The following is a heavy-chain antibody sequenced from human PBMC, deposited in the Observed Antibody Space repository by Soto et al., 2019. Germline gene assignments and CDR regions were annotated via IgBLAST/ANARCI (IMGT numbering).Heavy chain of an antibody. CDR3: VTGSGY. CDR2: ISGSGDKT. V-gene: IGHV3-23*01. J-gene: IGHJ4*02. Sequence: VQLLESGGGLVQPGGSLRLSCAASGFTLSSSAVRWVRQVPGKGLEWISSISGSGDKTFYADSVKGRFTISRDNSKNTLYLEMSALRADDTAIYYCVTGSGYWGKGTLVTVSS. D-gene: IGHD3-10*01. CDR1: GFTLSSSA.